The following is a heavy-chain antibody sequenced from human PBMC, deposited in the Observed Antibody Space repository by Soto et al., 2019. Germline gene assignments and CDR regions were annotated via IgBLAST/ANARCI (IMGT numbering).Heavy chain of an antibody. CDR2: IWYDGSNK. D-gene: IGHD3-22*01. Sequence: GGSLRLSCAASGFTFSSYGMHWVRQAPGKGLEWVAVIWYDGSNKYYADSVKGRFTISRDNSKNTLYLQMNSLRAEDTAVYYCARGGAGGYYRKYYFDYWGQGTLVTVSS. CDR3: ARGGAGGYYRKYYFDY. CDR1: GFTFSSYG. J-gene: IGHJ4*02. V-gene: IGHV3-33*01.